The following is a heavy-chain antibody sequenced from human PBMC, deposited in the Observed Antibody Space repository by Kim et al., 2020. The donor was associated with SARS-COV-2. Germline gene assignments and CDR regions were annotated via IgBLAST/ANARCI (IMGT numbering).Heavy chain of an antibody. V-gene: IGHV4-59*01. Sequence: SETLSLTCTVSGGSISSYYWSWIRQPPGKGLEWIGYIYYSGSTNYNPSLKSRVTISVDTSKNQFSLKLSSVTAADTAVYYCARGLVGAPYYVPYYYYGMDVWGQGTTVTVSS. J-gene: IGHJ6*02. CDR2: IYYSGST. CDR1: GGSISSYY. CDR3: ARGLVGAPYYVPYYYYGMDV. D-gene: IGHD1-26*01.